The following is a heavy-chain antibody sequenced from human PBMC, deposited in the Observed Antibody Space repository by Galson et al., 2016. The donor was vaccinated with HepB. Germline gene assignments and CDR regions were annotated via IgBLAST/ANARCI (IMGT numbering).Heavy chain of an antibody. CDR2: IGGSGGST. CDR1: GFTFSSYP. Sequence: SLRLSCAASGFTFSSYPMSWVRQAPGKGLEWVSGIGGSGGSTYYADSVKGRFTISRDNSKNTLYLQMNSLRAEDTAVYYCAKDNSGRKVFTMVRELSSMDVWGQGTTVTVS. J-gene: IGHJ6*02. CDR3: AKDNSGRKVFTMVRELSSMDV. D-gene: IGHD3-10*01. V-gene: IGHV3-23*01.